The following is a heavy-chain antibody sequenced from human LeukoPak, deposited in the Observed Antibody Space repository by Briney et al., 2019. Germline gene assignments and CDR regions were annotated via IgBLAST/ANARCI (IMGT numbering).Heavy chain of an antibody. J-gene: IGHJ6*02. CDR2: INPSGGST. D-gene: IGHD2-2*01. Sequence: EASVKVSCKASGYTFTSYYMHWVRQAPGRGLEWMGIINPSGGSTSYAQKFQGRVTMTRDTSTSTVYMELSSLRSEDTAVYYCAGMYCSSTSCLSYYYYYGMDVWGQGTTVTVSS. CDR3: AGMYCSSTSCLSYYYYYGMDV. CDR1: GYTFTSYY. V-gene: IGHV1-46*01.